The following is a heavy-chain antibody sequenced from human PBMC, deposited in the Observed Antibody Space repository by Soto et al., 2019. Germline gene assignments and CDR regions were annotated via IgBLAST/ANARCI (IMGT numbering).Heavy chain of an antibody. Sequence: QVSLVQSGAEVKKPGASVKISCKASGYTFTTHAMHWVRQAPGQRHEWMGGINPGSGDTRYSAKFQGRVTITRDTSATTVYMELRGLTFEDTAVYSCARGQHWLTHLHDWGQGTLVTVSS. CDR3: ARGQHWLTHLHD. CDR1: GYTFTTHA. D-gene: IGHD6-19*01. J-gene: IGHJ4*02. V-gene: IGHV1-3*01. CDR2: INPGSGDT.